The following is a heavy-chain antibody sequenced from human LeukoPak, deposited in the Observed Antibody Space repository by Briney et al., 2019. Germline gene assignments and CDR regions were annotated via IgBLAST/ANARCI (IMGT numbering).Heavy chain of an antibody. Sequence: GGSLRLSCAASGFTFSSYAMSWVRQAPGKGLEWVSGISGSGGSTHYADSVKDRFTISRDNSKNTLYLQMNSLRAEDTAVYYCTRDGITAAYFDYWGQGTLVTVSS. V-gene: IGHV3-23*01. CDR1: GFTFSSYA. D-gene: IGHD6-13*01. CDR3: TRDGITAAYFDY. J-gene: IGHJ4*02. CDR2: ISGSGGST.